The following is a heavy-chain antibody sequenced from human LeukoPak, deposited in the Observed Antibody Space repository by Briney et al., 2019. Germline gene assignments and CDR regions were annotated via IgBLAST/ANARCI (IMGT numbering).Heavy chain of an antibody. CDR1: GGSISSHY. D-gene: IGHD2-21*02. CDR2: IYHSGST. CDR3: ARRYCGGDCTFDWFDP. J-gene: IGHJ5*02. V-gene: IGHV4-59*04. Sequence: SETLSLTCTVSGGSISSHYWSWIRQPPGKGLEWIGYIYHSGSTYYNPSLKSRVTISVDTSKNQFSLKLSSVTAADTAVYYCARRYCGGDCTFDWFDPWGQGTLVTVSS.